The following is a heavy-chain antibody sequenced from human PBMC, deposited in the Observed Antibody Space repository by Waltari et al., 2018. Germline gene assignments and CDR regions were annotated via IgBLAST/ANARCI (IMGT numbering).Heavy chain of an antibody. Sequence: EVQLVESGGGLVQPGGSLRPSWAASGFTFRNAWMDWVRQAPGKGLEWVANIKPDGSERYSVDSVKGRFTISRDNAKNSVYLQMNSLRAEDTAVYYCSRSLDAWGQGTTVTVSS. CDR3: SRSLDA. J-gene: IGHJ6*02. CDR1: GFTFRNAW. CDR2: IKPDGSER. V-gene: IGHV3-7*03.